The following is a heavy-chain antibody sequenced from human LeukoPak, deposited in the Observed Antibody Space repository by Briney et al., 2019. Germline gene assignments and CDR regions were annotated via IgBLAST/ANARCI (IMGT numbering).Heavy chain of an antibody. Sequence: SETLSLTCTVSGGSISSGDSYWSWIRQHPEKGLEWIGYFYNIGYYNPSLKGRGTISVDTSKNQFSLELRSVTPADTAVYYCARETGGGYSYGVWGQGTLVTVSS. J-gene: IGHJ4*02. D-gene: IGHD5-18*01. V-gene: IGHV4-31*03. CDR3: ARETGGGYSYGV. CDR1: GGSISSGDSY. CDR2: FYNIG.